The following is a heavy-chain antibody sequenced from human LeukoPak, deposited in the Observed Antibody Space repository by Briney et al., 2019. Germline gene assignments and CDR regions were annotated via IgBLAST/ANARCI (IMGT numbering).Heavy chain of an antibody. CDR1: GYTFTGYY. J-gene: IGHJ5*02. D-gene: IGHD2-2*01. Sequence: ASVKVSCKASGYTFTGYYMHWVRQAPGQGLEWMGWINPNSGGTNYAQKFQGWVTMTRDTSISTAYMELSRLRSDDTAVYYCAREKAYCSSTSCYAGFDPWGQGTLVTVSS. CDR2: INPNSGGT. CDR3: AREKAYCSSTSCYAGFDP. V-gene: IGHV1-2*04.